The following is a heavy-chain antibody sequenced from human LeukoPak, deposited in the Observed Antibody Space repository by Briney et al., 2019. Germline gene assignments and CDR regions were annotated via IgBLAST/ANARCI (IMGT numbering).Heavy chain of an antibody. V-gene: IGHV4-59*02. Sequence: PSETLSLTCIVSGGSVSDYYWNWIRQPPGKGLEWIGYVHHSGNTNYNPFLKSRVTISVDTSKNQFSLKLSSVTAADTAVYYCARGGYYYDSSGYSHLPDYWGQGTLVTVSA. CDR1: GGSVSDYY. D-gene: IGHD3-22*01. CDR2: VHHSGNT. J-gene: IGHJ4*02. CDR3: ARGGYYYDSSGYSHLPDY.